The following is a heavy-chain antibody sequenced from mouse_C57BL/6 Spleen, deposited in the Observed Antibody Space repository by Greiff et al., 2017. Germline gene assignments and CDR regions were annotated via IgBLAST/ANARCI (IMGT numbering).Heavy chain of an antibody. CDR1: GYTFTSYW. CDR3: SSCASCDYYGSYARDY. Sequence: QVQLQQPGAELVKPGASVKLSCKASGYTFTSYWMHWVKQRPGQGLEWIGMIHPNSGSTNYNEKFKSKATLTVDKSSSTAYMQLSRLTSEDSAVSVGSSCASCDYYGSYARDYWGQGTSVTVSS. CDR2: IHPNSGST. V-gene: IGHV1-64*01. J-gene: IGHJ4*01. D-gene: IGHD1-1*01.